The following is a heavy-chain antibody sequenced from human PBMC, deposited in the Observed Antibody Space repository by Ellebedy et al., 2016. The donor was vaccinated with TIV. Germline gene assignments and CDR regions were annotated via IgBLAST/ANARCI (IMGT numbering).Heavy chain of an antibody. J-gene: IGHJ6*02. Sequence: GESLKISCAASGFTFGSYAMGWVRQAPGKGLEWVSYISGSGSTIYYADSVKGRFTISRDNAKNTLYLQMNSLRADDTAVYYCARDLYYGIDFWGQGTTVTVSS. D-gene: IGHD2-8*01. CDR3: ARDLYYGIDF. CDR1: GFTFGSYA. CDR2: ISGSGSTI. V-gene: IGHV3-48*04.